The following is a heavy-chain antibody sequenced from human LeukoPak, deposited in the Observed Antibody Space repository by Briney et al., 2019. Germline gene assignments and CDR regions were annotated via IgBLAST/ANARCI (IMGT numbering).Heavy chain of an antibody. J-gene: IGHJ6*03. CDR3: ARRRYYGSGSHYYYYYVDV. CDR2: ISAYNGNT. Sequence: GASVKVSCKASGYTFTSYGISWVRQAPGQGLEWMGWISAYNGNTNYAQKLQGRVTMTTDTSTSTAYMELRSLRSDDTAVYYCARRRYYGSGSHYYYYYVDVWGKGTTVTVSS. D-gene: IGHD3-10*01. CDR1: GYTFTSYG. V-gene: IGHV1-18*01.